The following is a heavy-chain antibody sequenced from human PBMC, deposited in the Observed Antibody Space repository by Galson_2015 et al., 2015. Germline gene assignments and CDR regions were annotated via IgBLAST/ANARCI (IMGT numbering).Heavy chain of an antibody. CDR2: IYGGDNT. CDR3: ARDRQAARLGF. CDR1: GISVTNNY. J-gene: IGHJ4*02. V-gene: IGHV3-53*01. Sequence: SLRLSCAASGISVTNNYMSWVRQAPGKGLEWVAVIYGGDNTHYAESVKGRFTISRDNSKNTLYLQMNSLRVEDTAMYYCARDRQAARLGFWGQGALVTVSS. D-gene: IGHD2-15*01.